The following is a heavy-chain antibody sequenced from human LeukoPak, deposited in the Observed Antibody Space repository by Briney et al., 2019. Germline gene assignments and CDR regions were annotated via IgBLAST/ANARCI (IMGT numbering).Heavy chain of an antibody. Sequence: GASVKVSCKASGFTFTSSAVQWVRQARGQRLEWIGWIVVGSGNTNYAQKFQERDTITRDMSTSTAYMELSSLRSEDTAVYYCAATGGDPYYYYGMDVWGKGTTVTVSS. J-gene: IGHJ6*04. CDR2: IVVGSGNT. CDR1: GFTFTSSA. CDR3: AATGGDPYYYYGMDV. D-gene: IGHD3-16*01. V-gene: IGHV1-58*01.